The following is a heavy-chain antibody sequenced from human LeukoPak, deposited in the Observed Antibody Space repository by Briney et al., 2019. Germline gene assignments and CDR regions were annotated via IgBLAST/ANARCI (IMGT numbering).Heavy chain of an antibody. CDR1: GGSISSYY. CDR2: INHSGST. Sequence: SETLSLTCTVSGGSISSYYWSWIRQPPGKGLEWIGEINHSGSTNYNPSLKSRVTISVDTSKNQFSLKLSSVTAADTAVYYCARADKRTGSGDERKYYFDYWGQGTLVTVSS. V-gene: IGHV4-34*01. CDR3: ARADKRTGSGDERKYYFDY. D-gene: IGHD3-10*01. J-gene: IGHJ4*02.